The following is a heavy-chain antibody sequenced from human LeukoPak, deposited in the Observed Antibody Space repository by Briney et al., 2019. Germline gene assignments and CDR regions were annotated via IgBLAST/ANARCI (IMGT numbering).Heavy chain of an antibody. J-gene: IGHJ4*02. V-gene: IGHV4-59*12. D-gene: IGHD1-26*01. Sequence: SETLSLTCSVSDDSITMYYWTWIRQPPGKGLEWLGEIYHSGSTNYNPSLKSRVTISVDKSKNQFSLKLSSVTAADTAVYYCARFHIAVAGTLGYSGSYYGLDYWGQGTLVTVSS. CDR1: DDSITMYY. CDR3: ARFHIAVAGTLGYSGSYYGLDY. CDR2: IYHSGST.